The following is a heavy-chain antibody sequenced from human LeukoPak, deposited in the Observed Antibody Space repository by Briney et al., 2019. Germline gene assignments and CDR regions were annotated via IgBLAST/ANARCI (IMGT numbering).Heavy chain of an antibody. CDR3: ARGRYSSGPELH. CDR1: GGSIISYY. V-gene: IGHV4-59*01. J-gene: IGHJ4*02. Sequence: SETLSLTCTVSGGSIISYYWSWIRQPPGKGLEWIGYIYYSGSTNYNPSLKSRVTISVDTSKDQFSLKLSSVTAADTAVYYCARGRYSSGPELHWGQGTLVTVSS. CDR2: IYYSGST. D-gene: IGHD6-19*01.